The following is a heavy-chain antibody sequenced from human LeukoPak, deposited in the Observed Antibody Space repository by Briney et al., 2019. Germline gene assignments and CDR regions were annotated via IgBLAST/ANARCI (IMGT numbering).Heavy chain of an antibody. CDR2: TFQGGGEI. Sequence: PGGSLRLSCAASGFTFSDFAMIWVRQPPGKGLEWVSSTFQGGGEIHYADSVRGRFTISRDNSRSTLFLQMSSLRSEDTAVYYCARGSLVGELSSNYFYYYYMDVWGKGTTVTISS. D-gene: IGHD3-16*02. J-gene: IGHJ6*03. V-gene: IGHV3-23*01. CDR3: ARGSLVGELSSNYFYYYYMDV. CDR1: GFTFSDFA.